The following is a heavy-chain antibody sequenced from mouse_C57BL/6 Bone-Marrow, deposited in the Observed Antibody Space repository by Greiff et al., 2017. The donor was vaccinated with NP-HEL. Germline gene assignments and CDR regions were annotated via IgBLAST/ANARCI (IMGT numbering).Heavy chain of an antibody. Sequence: QVQLQQSGAELVRPGASVTLSCKASGYTFTDYEMHWVKQTPVHGLEWIGAIDPETGGTAYNQKFKGKAILTADKSSSTAYMELRSLTSEDSAVYYCTRWPYDYDGSGFAYWGQGTLVTVSA. CDR2: IDPETGGT. V-gene: IGHV1-15*01. D-gene: IGHD2-4*01. J-gene: IGHJ3*01. CDR3: TRWPYDYDGSGFAY. CDR1: GYTFTDYE.